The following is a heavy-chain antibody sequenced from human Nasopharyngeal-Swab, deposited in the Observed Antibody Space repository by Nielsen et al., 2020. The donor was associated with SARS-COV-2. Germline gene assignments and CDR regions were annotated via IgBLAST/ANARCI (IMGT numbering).Heavy chain of an antibody. J-gene: IGHJ4*02. CDR2: IWYDGSNK. Sequence: GESLKIPCAASGFTFSSYGMHWVRQAPGKGLEWVAVIWYDGSNKYYADSVKGRFTISRDNSKNTLYLQMNSLRAEDTAVYYCARDSNYDYVWGSYGTTLDYWGQGTLVTVSS. D-gene: IGHD3-16*01. CDR3: ARDSNYDYVWGSYGTTLDY. CDR1: GFTFSSYG. V-gene: IGHV3-33*01.